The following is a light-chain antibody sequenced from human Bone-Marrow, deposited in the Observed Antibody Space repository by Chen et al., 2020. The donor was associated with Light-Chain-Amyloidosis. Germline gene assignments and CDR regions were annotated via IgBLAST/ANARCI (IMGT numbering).Light chain of an antibody. J-gene: IGLJ3*02. CDR1: NIGSTS. Sequence: SYVLTQPSSVSVAPGQTATIACGGNNIGSTSVHWYQQTPGQAPLLVVYEDSGRPTGIPARLSGSNSGNTATLTISRVEAGDEADYDCQVWDRSSDRPVFGGGTKLTVL. CDR3: QVWDRSSDRPV. CDR2: EDS. V-gene: IGLV3-21*02.